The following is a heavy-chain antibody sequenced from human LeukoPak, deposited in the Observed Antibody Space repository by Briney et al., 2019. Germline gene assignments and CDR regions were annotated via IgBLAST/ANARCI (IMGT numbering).Heavy chain of an antibody. J-gene: IGHJ3*02. CDR1: GFTFSSYG. Sequence: GGSLRLSCVASGFTFSSYGMSWVRQAPGKGLEWVSAISGSGGSTYYADSVKGRFTISRDNSKNTLYLQMNSLRAEDTAVYYCAKRGATTNAFDIWGQGTMVAVSS. V-gene: IGHV3-23*01. CDR2: ISGSGGST. CDR3: AKRGATTNAFDI. D-gene: IGHD1-26*01.